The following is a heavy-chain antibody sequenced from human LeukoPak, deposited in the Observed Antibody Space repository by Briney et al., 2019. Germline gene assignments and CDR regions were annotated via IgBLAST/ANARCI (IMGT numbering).Heavy chain of an antibody. CDR1: GFSFSDFQ. J-gene: IGHJ4*02. CDR3: AKDRYSTSSTFTVNPFDY. Sequence: GGSLRLSCAASGFSFSDFQMNWVRQSPGKGLEWVSSTSRSSSNIYYADSVKGRFTISRDNSKRTLDLEMNSLRVEDTALYYCAKDRYSTSSTFTVNPFDYWGQGILVTVSS. D-gene: IGHD2-2*01. V-gene: IGHV3-21*01. CDR2: TSRSSSNI.